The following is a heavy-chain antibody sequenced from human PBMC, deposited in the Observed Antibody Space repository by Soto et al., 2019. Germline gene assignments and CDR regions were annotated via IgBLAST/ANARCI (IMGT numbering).Heavy chain of an antibody. CDR3: ARIVAPNSHYYYGMDV. J-gene: IGHJ6*02. Sequence: SGPTLVNPTQTLTITCTFSGFSLSNSGMCVSWIRQPPGKALEWLALIDWDDDKYYSTSLKTRLTISKDTSKNQVVLTMTNMDPVDTATYYCARIVAPNSHYYYGMDVWGQGTTVTVSS. D-gene: IGHD2-8*01. CDR1: GFSLSNSGMC. CDR2: IDWDDDK. V-gene: IGHV2-70*01.